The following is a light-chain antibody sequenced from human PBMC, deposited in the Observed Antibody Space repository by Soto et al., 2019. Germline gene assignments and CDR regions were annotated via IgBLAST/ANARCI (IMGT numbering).Light chain of an antibody. V-gene: IGKV3-11*01. J-gene: IGKJ5*01. Sequence: EIVLTQSPATLSLSPGERATLSCRASQSVSSYLAWYQQKPGQAPRLLIYDASNRATGIPARFSGSGSGTDFILTISSLEPEDFAVYYFQQRSNWPLTFGQGTRLEIK. CDR3: QQRSNWPLT. CDR2: DAS. CDR1: QSVSSY.